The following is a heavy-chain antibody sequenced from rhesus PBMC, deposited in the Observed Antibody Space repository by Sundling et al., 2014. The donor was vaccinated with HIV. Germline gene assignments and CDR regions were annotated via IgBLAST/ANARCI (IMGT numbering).Heavy chain of an antibody. V-gene: IGHV3-103*01. CDR1: GFTFNIYG. CDR2: ISNNGGST. CDR3: AKEFYDYGSRLFDS. D-gene: IGHD4-4*01. Sequence: EVQLVESGGGLVQPGGSLRLSCAASGFTFNIYGMFWVRQAPGKGLEWISAISNNGGSTYYADSVKGRFTISRDNSKNTVSLQMNSLRAEDSAVYYCAKEFYDYGSRLFDSWGQGVLVTVSS. J-gene: IGHJ4*01.